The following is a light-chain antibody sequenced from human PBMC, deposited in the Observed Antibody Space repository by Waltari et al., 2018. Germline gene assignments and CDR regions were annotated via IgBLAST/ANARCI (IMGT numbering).Light chain of an antibody. V-gene: IGLV1-51*01. J-gene: IGLJ3*02. Sequence: QSVLTQPPSVSAAPGHKVTISCSGRNSNIGSNYVSWYQQFPGSGPKLLIYDNNERPSGIPDRFSGSKSGTSATLDITGLETGDEADYFCASWDGSLRGGVFGGGTKVTVL. CDR3: ASWDGSLRGGV. CDR2: DNN. CDR1: NSNIGSNY.